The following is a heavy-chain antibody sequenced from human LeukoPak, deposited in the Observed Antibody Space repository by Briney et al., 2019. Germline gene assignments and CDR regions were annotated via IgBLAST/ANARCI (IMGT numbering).Heavy chain of an antibody. CDR1: GFTFSSNS. CDR3: ARDLTTMVRGLPLDY. CDR2: ISRSSDTI. V-gene: IGHV3-48*02. Sequence: GGSLRLSCAASGFTFSSNSMNWVRQAPGKVLEWVSYISRSSDTIYYADSVKGRFTISRDNAKNSLYLQMNSLRDEDTAVYYCARDLTTMVRGLPLDYWGQGTLVTVSS. D-gene: IGHD3-10*01. J-gene: IGHJ4*02.